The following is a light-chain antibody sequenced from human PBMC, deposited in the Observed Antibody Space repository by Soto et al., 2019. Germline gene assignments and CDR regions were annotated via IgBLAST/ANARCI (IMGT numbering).Light chain of an antibody. V-gene: IGLV2-14*01. CDR2: DVS. CDR3: NSYTSRSSSTYV. J-gene: IGLJ1*01. Sequence: SALAQPGSGSGSPGQSITISCTGTSSDVGGYNYVSWYQQYPGKAPKLMIYDVSNRPSGVSNRFSGSKSGNTASLTISGLQAEDEADYYCNSYTSRSSSTYVFGTGTKVTVL. CDR1: SSDVGGYNY.